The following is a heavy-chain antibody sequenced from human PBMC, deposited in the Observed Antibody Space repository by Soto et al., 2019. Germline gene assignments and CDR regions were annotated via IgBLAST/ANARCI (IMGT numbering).Heavy chain of an antibody. J-gene: IGHJ6*02. V-gene: IGHV1-46*01. CDR1: GYTFTSYY. CDR2: INPSGGST. Sequence: GASVKVSCKASGYTFTSYYMHWVRQAPGQGLEWMGIINPSGGSTSYAQKFQGRVTMTRDTSTSTVYMELSSLRSEDTAVYYCARESGGIAAARGMDVWGQGTTVTVSS. D-gene: IGHD6-13*01. CDR3: ARESGGIAAARGMDV.